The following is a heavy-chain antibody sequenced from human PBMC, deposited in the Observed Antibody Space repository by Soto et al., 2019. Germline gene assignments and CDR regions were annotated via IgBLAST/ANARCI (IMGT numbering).Heavy chain of an antibody. CDR1: GFSLTTSAVG. D-gene: IGHD2-8*01. J-gene: IGHJ4*02. V-gene: IGHV2-5*01. CDR2: IYWNDDK. Sequence: QITLKESGPTLVKPTQTLTLTCTFSGFSLTTSAVGVGWVRQPPGKALEWLARIYWNDDKRHSPSLKNRLTITKDTSKNQVVLTMTSMDPVDTATYYCTHRRAGLNAVWGQGTLVTVSS. CDR3: THRRAGLNAV.